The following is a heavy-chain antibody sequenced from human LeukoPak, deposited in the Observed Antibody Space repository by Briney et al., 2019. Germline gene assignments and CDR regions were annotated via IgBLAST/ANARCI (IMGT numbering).Heavy chain of an antibody. J-gene: IGHJ4*02. CDR1: GGSISSHY. CDR3: ARVRFLEWLYFDY. V-gene: IGHV4-39*07. CDR2: IYYSGST. Sequence: SETLSLTCTVSGGSISSHYWSWIRQPPGKGLEWIGSIYYSGSTYYNPSLKSRVTISVDTSKNQFSLKLSSVTSADTAVYYCARVRFLEWLYFDYWGQGTLVTVSS. D-gene: IGHD3-3*01.